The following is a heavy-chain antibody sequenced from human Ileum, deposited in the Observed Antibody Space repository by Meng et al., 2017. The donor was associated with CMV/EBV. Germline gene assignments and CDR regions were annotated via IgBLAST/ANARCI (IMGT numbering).Heavy chain of an antibody. J-gene: IGHJ4*02. CDR2: ISGSGGST. CDR3: TGEALGH. D-gene: IGHD3-10*01. CDR1: GFTFSSYA. Sequence: GESLKISCAASGFTFSSYAMSWVRQAPGKGLEWVSAISGSGGSTYYADSVKGRFTISRDNSKNTLYLQMNSLRADDTALYYRTGEALGHWGQGTTVTVSS. V-gene: IGHV3-23*01.